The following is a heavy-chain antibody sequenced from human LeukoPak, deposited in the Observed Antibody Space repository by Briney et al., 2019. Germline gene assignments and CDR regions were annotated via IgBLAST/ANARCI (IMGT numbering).Heavy chain of an antibody. CDR2: NYYSGST. V-gene: IGHV4-39*02. Sequence: SGTLSLTRIVSLGSISRNGYYGGWIRLPPEKGLEWLRRNYYSGSTYYKPSLKSRVTISVATSKNQFTLKLSSVAAADAAVYYCARDPTAAGKGVWFDPWGQGSLVTVSS. CDR3: ARDPTAAGKGVWFDP. J-gene: IGHJ5*02. CDR1: LGSISRNGYY. D-gene: IGHD6-13*01.